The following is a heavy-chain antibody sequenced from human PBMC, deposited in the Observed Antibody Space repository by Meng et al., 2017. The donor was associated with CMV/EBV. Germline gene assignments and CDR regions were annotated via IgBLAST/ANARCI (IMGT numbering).Heavy chain of an antibody. CDR2: IFYSGST. CDR1: GGSVSSGGYY. V-gene: IGHV4-61*08. J-gene: IGHJ6*02. D-gene: IGHD2-8*01. Sequence: GSLRLSCTVSGGSVSSGGYYWGWIRQPPGKGLEWIGYIFYSGSTNYNPSLRSRVTISVDTSKNQFSLKLSSVTAADTAVYYCARDLMVYDGPYYYGMDVWGQGTTVTVSS. CDR3: ARDLMVYDGPYYYGMDV.